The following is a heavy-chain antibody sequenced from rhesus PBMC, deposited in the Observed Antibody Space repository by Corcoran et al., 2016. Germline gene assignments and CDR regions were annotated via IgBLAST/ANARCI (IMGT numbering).Heavy chain of an antibody. CDR3: ARRYCTSTTCYAGYFDY. V-gene: IGHV2-1*01. Sequence: QVTLKESGPALVKPTQTLTLTCTFSWVSLSTSGMGVGWSRQPPGQPLEWLAHIYWYVEKRSNTSRMRRITISKDTSKNQLFMTMTNMDPVETATSYCARRYCTSTTCYAGYFDYWGQGVLVTVSS. J-gene: IGHJ4*01. CDR1: WVSLSTSGMG. D-gene: IGHD2-2*01. CDR2: IYWYVEK.